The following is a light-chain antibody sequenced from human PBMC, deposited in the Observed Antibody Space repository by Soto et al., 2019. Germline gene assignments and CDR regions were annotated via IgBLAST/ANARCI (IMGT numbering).Light chain of an antibody. CDR3: QSYDNSLSGGV. V-gene: IGLV1-40*01. CDR1: RSNIGAGYG. J-gene: IGLJ3*02. CDR2: GSN. Sequence: QSVLTQPPSVSGAPGQRVTISCTGSRSNIGAGYGVHWYQQLPGAVPKLIIYGSNHRPSGVPDRISGSKSGTSATLAITGLQAEDEADYYCQSYDNSLSGGVFGGGTKLTVL.